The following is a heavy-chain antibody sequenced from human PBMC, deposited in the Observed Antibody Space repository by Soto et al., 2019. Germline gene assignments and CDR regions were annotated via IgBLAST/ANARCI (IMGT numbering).Heavy chain of an antibody. CDR1: GFTFSSYG. V-gene: IGHV3-30*03. D-gene: IGHD2-15*01. J-gene: IGHJ4*02. CDR3: ATDCSGGSCYFDY. CDR2: ISYDGSNK. Sequence: SLRLSCAASGFTFSSYGMHWVRQAPGKGLEWVAVISYDGSNKYYADSVKGRFTISRDNSKNTLYLQMNSLRAEDTAVYYCATDCSGGSCYFDYWGQGTLVTVSS.